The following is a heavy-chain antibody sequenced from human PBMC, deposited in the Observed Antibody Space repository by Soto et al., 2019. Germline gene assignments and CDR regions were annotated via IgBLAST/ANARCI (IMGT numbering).Heavy chain of an antibody. Sequence: GGSLRLSCAASGFTFSSYGMHWVRQAPGKGLEWVAVIWYDGSNKYYADSVKGRFTISRDNSKNTLYLQMNSLRAEDTAVYYCARAFCGGDCYSPDAFDIWGQGTMVTVSS. D-gene: IGHD2-21*01. CDR1: GFTFSSYG. V-gene: IGHV3-33*08. CDR3: ARAFCGGDCYSPDAFDI. J-gene: IGHJ3*02. CDR2: IWYDGSNK.